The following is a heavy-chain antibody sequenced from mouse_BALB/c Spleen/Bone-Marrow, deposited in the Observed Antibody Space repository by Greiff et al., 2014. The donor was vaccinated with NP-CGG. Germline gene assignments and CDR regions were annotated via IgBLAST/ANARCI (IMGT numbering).Heavy chain of an antibody. J-gene: IGHJ2*01. V-gene: IGHV5-9*03. CDR3: ARYMNTTSYFDY. D-gene: IGHD2-4*01. Sequence: EVQLVESGGGLVKPGGSLKLSCAASGFTFSSYTMSWVRQTPEKRLEWVATISSGGGNTYYPDSVKGRFTISRDNAKNNLYLQMSSLRSEDTALYYCARYMNTTSYFDYWGQGTTLTVSS. CDR2: ISSGGGNT. CDR1: GFTFSSYT.